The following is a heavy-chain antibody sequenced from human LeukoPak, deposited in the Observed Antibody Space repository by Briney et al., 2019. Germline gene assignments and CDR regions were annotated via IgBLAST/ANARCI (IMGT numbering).Heavy chain of an antibody. CDR1: GFTFSKYW. D-gene: IGHD3-22*01. Sequence: PGGSLRLSCAASGFTFSKYWMQWVRQAPGKGLEWLGRIKRETDGGTIDYAAPVKGRFTVSRDDSRNTLYLQMDSLKIEDTAVYYCTTDRYYDNSELQFQHWGQGTLVTVSS. V-gene: IGHV3-15*01. J-gene: IGHJ1*01. CDR2: IKRETDGGTI. CDR3: TTDRYYDNSELQFQH.